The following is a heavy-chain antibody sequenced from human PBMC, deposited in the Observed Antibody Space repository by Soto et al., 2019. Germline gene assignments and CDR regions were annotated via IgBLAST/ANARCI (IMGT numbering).Heavy chain of an antibody. CDR1: GFTFSSYA. Sequence: GGSLRLSCAASGFTFSSYATHWVRQAPGKGLEWVAVISYDGSNKYYADSVKGRFTISRDNSKNTLYLQMNSLRAEDTAVYYCATDPRYYDSCTGHGYYGMDVWGQGTTVTVSS. D-gene: IGHD3-3*01. CDR2: ISYDGSNK. V-gene: IGHV3-30-3*01. CDR3: ATDPRYYDSCTGHGYYGMDV. J-gene: IGHJ6*02.